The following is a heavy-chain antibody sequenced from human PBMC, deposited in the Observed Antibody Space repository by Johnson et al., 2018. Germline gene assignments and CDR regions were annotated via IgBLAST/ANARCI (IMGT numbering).Heavy chain of an antibody. V-gene: IGHV1-8*01. CDR3: TTDSGGATNAFDI. D-gene: IGHD3-16*01. Sequence: QVQLVQSGAEVKKPGASVKVSCKASGYTFTSYDINWVRQATGQGLEWMGWMNPNSDNTGYAQKFQGRVTMTRNTSISTAYMELGSLRSEDTAVYYCTTDSGGATNAFDIWGQGTLVTVSS. CDR2: MNPNSDNT. CDR1: GYTFTSYD. J-gene: IGHJ3*02.